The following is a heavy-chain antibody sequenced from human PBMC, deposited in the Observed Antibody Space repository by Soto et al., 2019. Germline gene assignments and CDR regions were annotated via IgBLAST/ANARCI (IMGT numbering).Heavy chain of an antibody. CDR1: GFTFSSYG. Sequence: VGSLRLSCAASGFTFSSYGMHWVRQAPGKGLEWVAVISYDGSNKYYADSVKGRFTISRDNSKNTLYLQMNSLRAEDTAVYYCAKESSSYYGMDVWGQGTTVTSP. D-gene: IGHD6-6*01. V-gene: IGHV3-30*18. CDR2: ISYDGSNK. J-gene: IGHJ6*02. CDR3: AKESSSYYGMDV.